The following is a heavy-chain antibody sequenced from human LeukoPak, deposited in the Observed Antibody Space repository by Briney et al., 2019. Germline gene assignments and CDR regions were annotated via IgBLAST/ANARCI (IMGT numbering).Heavy chain of an antibody. D-gene: IGHD6-13*01. V-gene: IGHV5-51*01. Sequence: GESLKISCKGVGYSFTNYWIGWVRQMPGKGMEWMGAIDPGDSRVRYNPYFQGQVTISVDKSVSTAYLQWISLKASDTAMYLCACRDLSSTWSYPWGQGTLVTVSS. CDR3: ACRDLSSTWSYP. J-gene: IGHJ5*02. CDR1: GYSFTNYW. CDR2: IDPGDSRV.